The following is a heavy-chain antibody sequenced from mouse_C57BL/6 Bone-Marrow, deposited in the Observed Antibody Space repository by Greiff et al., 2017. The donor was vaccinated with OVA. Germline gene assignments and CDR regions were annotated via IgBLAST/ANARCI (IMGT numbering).Heavy chain of an antibody. CDR1: GYSFTSYY. V-gene: IGHV1-66*01. Sequence: QVQLQQSGPELVKPGASVKISCKASGYSFTSYYIHWVKQRPGQGLEWIGWIYPGSGNTKYNEKFKGKATLTADTSSSTAYMQLSSLTSEDSAVYYCARGWLLLFDYWGQGTTLTVSS. J-gene: IGHJ2*01. CDR2: IYPGSGNT. D-gene: IGHD2-3*01. CDR3: ARGWLLLFDY.